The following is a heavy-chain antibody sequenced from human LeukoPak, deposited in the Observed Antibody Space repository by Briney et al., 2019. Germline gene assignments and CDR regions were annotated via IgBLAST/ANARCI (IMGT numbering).Heavy chain of an antibody. Sequence: SETLSLTCTVSGGSVSSGSYYWSWIRQPPGKGLEWIGYIYYSGSTNYNPSLKSRVTISVDTSKNQFSLKLSSVTAADTAVYYCARQYCSSTSCSFDPWGQGILVIVSS. CDR2: IYYSGST. J-gene: IGHJ5*02. CDR1: GGSVSSGSYY. V-gene: IGHV4-61*01. D-gene: IGHD2-2*01. CDR3: ARQYCSSTSCSFDP.